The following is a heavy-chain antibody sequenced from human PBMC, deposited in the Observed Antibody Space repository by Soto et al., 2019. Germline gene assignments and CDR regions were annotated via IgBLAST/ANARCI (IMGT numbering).Heavy chain of an antibody. CDR2: IYSGGST. Sequence: GGSLRLSCAASGFTVSSNYMSWVRQAPGKGLEWVSVIYSGGSTYYADSVKGRFTISRDNSKNTLYLQMNSLRAEDTAVYYCARNQIHYPLDAFDIWGQGTMVTVSS. CDR3: ARNQIHYPLDAFDI. V-gene: IGHV3-66*02. D-gene: IGHD2-2*01. J-gene: IGHJ3*02. CDR1: GFTVSSNY.